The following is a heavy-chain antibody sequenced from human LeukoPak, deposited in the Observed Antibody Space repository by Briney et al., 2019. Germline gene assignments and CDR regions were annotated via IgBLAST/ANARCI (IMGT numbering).Heavy chain of an antibody. J-gene: IGHJ4*02. CDR3: AKGGGPYHLPTDY. CDR1: GFTFSSYA. Sequence: GGSLRLSCAASGFTFSSYAMNWVRRAPGKGLEWVSAITSGGNTYYADSVKGRFTISRDSSKNTLYLQMNSLRSEDTAVYYCAKGGGPYHLPTDYWGQGTLVTVSS. V-gene: IGHV3-23*01. CDR2: ITSGGNT. D-gene: IGHD2-2*01.